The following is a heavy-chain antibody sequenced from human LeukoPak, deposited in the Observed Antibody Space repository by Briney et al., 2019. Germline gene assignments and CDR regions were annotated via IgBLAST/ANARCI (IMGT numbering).Heavy chain of an antibody. CDR3: ARHDVSSWAKDHAYGMDV. D-gene: IGHD6-13*01. V-gene: IGHV4-39*01. CDR2: IYYSGKT. Sequence: PTHTHSPATPDPDGSVSGGGEDCGWIRHPQKKGLEWIGTIYYSGKTYYNPSLKSRVTISVDTSKNQFSLKLSSVTAADTGVYYCARHDVSSWAKDHAYGMDVWGQGTTVACSS. J-gene: IGHJ6*02. CDR1: DGSVSGGGED.